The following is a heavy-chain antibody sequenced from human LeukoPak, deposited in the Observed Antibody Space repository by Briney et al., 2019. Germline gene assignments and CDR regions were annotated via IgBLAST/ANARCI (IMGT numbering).Heavy chain of an antibody. V-gene: IGHV4-30-4*01. CDR3: AREKRWLQRTPVYYFDY. J-gene: IGHJ4*02. D-gene: IGHD5-24*01. CDR2: IYYSGST. CDR1: GGSISSGDYY. Sequence: PSQTLSLTCTVSGGSISSGDYYWSWIRQPPGKGLEWIGYIYYSGSTYYNPSLESRVTISVDTSKNQFSLKLSSVTAADTAVYYCAREKRWLQRTPVYYFDYWGQGTLVTVSS.